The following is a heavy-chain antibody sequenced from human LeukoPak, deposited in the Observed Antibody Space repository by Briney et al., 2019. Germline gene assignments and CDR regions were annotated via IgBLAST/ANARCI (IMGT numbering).Heavy chain of an antibody. V-gene: IGHV1-3*01. CDR2: INAGNGNT. J-gene: IGHJ4*02. CDR3: ARDLVAAAGRPLGY. D-gene: IGHD6-13*01. CDR1: GYTFTSYA. Sequence: ASVKVSCKASGYTFTSYAMHWVRQAPGQRLEWMGWINAGNGNTKYSQKFQGRVTITRDTSASTAYMELSSLRSEDTAEYYCARDLVAAAGRPLGYWGQGTLVTVSS.